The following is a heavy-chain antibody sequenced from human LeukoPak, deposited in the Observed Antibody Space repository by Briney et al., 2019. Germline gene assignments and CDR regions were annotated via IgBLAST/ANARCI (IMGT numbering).Heavy chain of an antibody. J-gene: IGHJ6*03. Sequence: GGSLRLSCAASGFTFSSYAMSWVRQAPGKGLEWVSAISGSGGSTHYADSVKGRFTISRDNSKNTLYLQMNSLRAEDTAVYYCAKAAYYDYVWGSYRTYYYYYMDVWGKGTTVTVSS. CDR1: GFTFSSYA. CDR2: ISGSGGST. D-gene: IGHD3-16*02. CDR3: AKAAYYDYVWGSYRTYYYYYMDV. V-gene: IGHV3-23*01.